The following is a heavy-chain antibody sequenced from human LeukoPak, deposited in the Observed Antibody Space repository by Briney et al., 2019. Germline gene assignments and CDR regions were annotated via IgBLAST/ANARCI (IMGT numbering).Heavy chain of an antibody. CDR2: IYYSGST. J-gene: IGHJ4*02. Sequence: SETLSLTCTVSGGSISSSSYYWGWIRQPPGKGLEWIGSIYYSGSTYYNPSLKSRVTISVDTSKNQFSLKLSSVTAADTAVYYCARSQGGFVVGTSPFDYWGQGTLVTVSS. CDR3: ARSQGGFVVGTSPFDY. CDR1: GGSISSSSYY. V-gene: IGHV4-39*07. D-gene: IGHD2-21*02.